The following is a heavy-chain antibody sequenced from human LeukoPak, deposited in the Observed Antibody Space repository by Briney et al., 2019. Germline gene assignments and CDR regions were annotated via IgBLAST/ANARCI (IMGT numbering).Heavy chain of an antibody. Sequence: GGSLRLSCAASGFTFRSYRMNWVRHAPGTGLEWVASIKQGESERYYVDSVNGRFTISRDNAKNSLYLQMNSPRAEDTAVYYCARGDNSAFDIWGQGTMVTVSS. J-gene: IGHJ3*02. V-gene: IGHV3-7*04. D-gene: IGHD3-22*01. CDR2: IKQGESER. CDR3: ARGDNSAFDI. CDR1: GFTFRSYR.